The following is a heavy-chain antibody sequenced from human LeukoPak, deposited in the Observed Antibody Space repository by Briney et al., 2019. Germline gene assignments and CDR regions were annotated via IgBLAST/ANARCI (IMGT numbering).Heavy chain of an antibody. CDR2: ISAYNGNT. Sequence: ASVKVSCKASGYTFTSYGISWVRQAPGQGLEWMGWISAYNGNTSYAQKFQGRVTMTRDMSTSTVYMELSSLRSEDTAVYYCALEDDTYGLDYWGQGTLVTVSS. J-gene: IGHJ4*02. V-gene: IGHV1-18*01. CDR3: ALEDDTYGLDY. CDR1: GYTFTSYG. D-gene: IGHD1-1*01.